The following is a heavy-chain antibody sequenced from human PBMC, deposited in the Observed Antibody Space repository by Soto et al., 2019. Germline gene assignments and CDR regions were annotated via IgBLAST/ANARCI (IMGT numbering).Heavy chain of an antibody. CDR1: GFSVRTNY. V-gene: IGHV3-53*01. CDR2: IYSTGTT. J-gene: IGHJ4*02. D-gene: IGHD3-10*01. Sequence: SLRLSCVASGFSVRTNYMTWVRQAPGKGLEWVSLIYSTGTTKYADSVKGRFTVSRDNAKNTLYLQMNSLRAEDTAVYYCAKDGRGSGSHYNSFGYWGQGTLVNVSS. CDR3: AKDGRGSGSHYNSFGY.